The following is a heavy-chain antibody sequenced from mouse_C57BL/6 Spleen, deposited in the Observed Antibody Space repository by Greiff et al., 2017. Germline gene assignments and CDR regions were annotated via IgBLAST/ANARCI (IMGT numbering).Heavy chain of an antibody. CDR3: ARRITTDYFDY. CDR1: GYTFTDYY. CDR2: INPYNGGT. V-gene: IGHV1-19*01. Sequence: EVQLQQSGPVLVKPGASVKMSCKASGYTFTDYYTNWVKQSHGKSLEWIGVINPYNGGTSYNQKFKGKATLTVDKSSSTAYMELNSLTSEDSAVYYCARRITTDYFDYWGQGTTLTVSS. D-gene: IGHD2-4*01. J-gene: IGHJ2*01.